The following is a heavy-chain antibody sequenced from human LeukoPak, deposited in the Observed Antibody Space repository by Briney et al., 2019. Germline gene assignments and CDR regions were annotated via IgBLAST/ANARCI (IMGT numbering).Heavy chain of an antibody. CDR3: ARASISAAGPGLIDY. CDR2: INPNSGGT. V-gene: IGHV1-2*02. J-gene: IGHJ4*02. D-gene: IGHD6-13*01. CDR1: GYTFTGYY. Sequence: PAASVKVSCKASGYTFTGYYIHWVRQAPGQGLEWMGWINPNSGGTNYAQKFQGRVTMTRDTSISTAYMELSRLRSDDTAVYYCARASISAAGPGLIDYWGQGTLVTVSS.